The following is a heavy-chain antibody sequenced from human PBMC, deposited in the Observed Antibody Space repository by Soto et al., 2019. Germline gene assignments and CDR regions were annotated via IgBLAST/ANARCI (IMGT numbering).Heavy chain of an antibody. CDR2: ISYDGSNK. J-gene: IGHJ4*02. Sequence: GGSLRLSCAASGFSFSNYAMHWVRQAPGKGLEWVAVISYDGSNKYYADSVKGRFTISRDNSKNTLYPQLSSLRAQDTAVYFCVTKYSSTWYLEDFDYWGQGTLVTVSS. D-gene: IGHD6-13*01. V-gene: IGHV3-30*14. CDR1: GFSFSNYA. CDR3: VTKYSSTWYLEDFDY.